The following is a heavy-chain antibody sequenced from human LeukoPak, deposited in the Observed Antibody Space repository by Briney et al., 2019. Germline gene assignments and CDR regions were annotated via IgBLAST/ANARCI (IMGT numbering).Heavy chain of an antibody. CDR1: GFTFSSYA. CDR3: AKDVTYYYDSSGYHYYYYGMDV. D-gene: IGHD3-22*01. Sequence: GGSLRLSCAASGFTFSSYAMHWVRQAPGKGLEWVAVISYDGSNKYYADSVKGRFTISRDNSKNTLYLQMNSLRAEDTAVYYCAKDVTYYYDSSGYHYYYYGMDVWGQGTTVTVSS. J-gene: IGHJ6*02. CDR2: ISYDGSNK. V-gene: IGHV3-30-3*01.